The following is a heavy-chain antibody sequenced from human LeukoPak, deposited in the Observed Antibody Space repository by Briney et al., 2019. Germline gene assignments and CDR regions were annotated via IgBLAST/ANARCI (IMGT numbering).Heavy chain of an antibody. CDR2: ISSSSNYI. V-gene: IGHV3-21*04. Sequence: PGGSLRLSCAASGFTFSSYSMSWVRQAPGKGLEWVSSISSSSNYIFYADSVKGRFTISRDNAKNSLYLQMNSLRAEDTAVYYCARGRSRSLYYFDYWGQGTLVTVSS. CDR3: ARGRSRSLYYFDY. D-gene: IGHD2-15*01. CDR1: GFTFSSYS. J-gene: IGHJ4*02.